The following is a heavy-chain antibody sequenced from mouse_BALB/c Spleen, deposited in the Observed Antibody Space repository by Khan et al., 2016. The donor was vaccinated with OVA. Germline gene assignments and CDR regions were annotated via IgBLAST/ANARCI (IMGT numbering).Heavy chain of an antibody. CDR2: ILPGSGST. D-gene: IGHD1-1*01. CDR3: ARGKHGSGDSFEY. V-gene: IGHV1-9*01. CDR1: GYTFSNYW. Sequence: QVQLQQSGAELMKPGASVKISCKATGYTFSNYWIEWVKQRPGHGLEWIGEILPGSGSTNYNERFMGKTTFTSDTSSNTAYMQLSSLTSEDSAVSFCARGKHGSGDSFEYWGQGTILTVSS. J-gene: IGHJ2*01.